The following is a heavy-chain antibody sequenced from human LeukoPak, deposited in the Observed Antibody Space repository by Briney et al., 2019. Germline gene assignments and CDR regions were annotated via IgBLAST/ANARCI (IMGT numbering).Heavy chain of an antibody. Sequence: GGSLRLSCAVSGFTVSGDYMSWVRQAPGKGLEWVSAMYDGGATYYADSVKGRFTISRDNSKNTLYLQMNSLRAEDTAVYYCAKEYSGYDWVFDYWGQGTLVTVSS. D-gene: IGHD5-12*01. CDR3: AKEYSGYDWVFDY. CDR1: GFTVSGDY. V-gene: IGHV3-53*05. CDR2: MYDGGAT. J-gene: IGHJ4*02.